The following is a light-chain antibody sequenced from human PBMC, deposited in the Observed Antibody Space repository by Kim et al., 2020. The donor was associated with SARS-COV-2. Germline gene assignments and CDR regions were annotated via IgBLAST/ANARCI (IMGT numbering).Light chain of an antibody. CDR2: GAS. CDR3: QQYGSSRGVT. Sequence: HGERATLSCRASQSVSSNSLAWYQQKPGQAPRLLSYGASSRATGIPDRFSGSGSGTDFTLTISRLEPEDFAVYYCQQYGSSRGVTFGPGTKVDIK. J-gene: IGKJ3*01. CDR1: QSVSSNS. V-gene: IGKV3-20*01.